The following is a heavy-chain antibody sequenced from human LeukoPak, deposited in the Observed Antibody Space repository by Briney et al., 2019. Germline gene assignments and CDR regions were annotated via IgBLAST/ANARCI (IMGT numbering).Heavy chain of an antibody. CDR1: GFIFSSYH. V-gene: IGHV3-53*01. Sequence: GGSLRLSCAASGFIFSSYHMVWVRQAPGKGLEWVSVIYSGGSTYYADSVKGRFTISRDNSKNTLYLQMNSLRAEDTAVYYCARVWDQYCSSTSCYNAFDIWGQGTMVTVSS. CDR2: IYSGGST. CDR3: ARVWDQYCSSTSCYNAFDI. D-gene: IGHD2-2*02. J-gene: IGHJ3*02.